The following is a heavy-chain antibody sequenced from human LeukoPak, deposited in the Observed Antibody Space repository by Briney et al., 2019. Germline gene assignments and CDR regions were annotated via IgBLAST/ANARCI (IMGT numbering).Heavy chain of an antibody. CDR2: ISGSAGII. D-gene: IGHD3-22*01. V-gene: IGHV3-23*01. Sequence: PGGSLRLSCAASGFTFSSYTMSWVRQAPGKGLEWVSAISGSAGIIYDADSVKGRFTISRDNSKNTLYLQMNSLRDEDTAVYYCAKDYYVPNYWGQGTLVTVSS. CDR3: AKDYYVPNY. J-gene: IGHJ4*02. CDR1: GFTFSSYT.